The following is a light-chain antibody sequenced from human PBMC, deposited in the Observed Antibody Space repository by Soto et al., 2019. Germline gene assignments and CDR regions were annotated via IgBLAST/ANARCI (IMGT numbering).Light chain of an antibody. V-gene: IGKV3-15*01. CDR3: QQYNSWPPLT. J-gene: IGKJ4*01. CDR2: GAS. Sequence: EIVMTQSPATLSVSPGARATLSCRASQIVSTNLARYQQKPGQAPRLLIYGASTRATGIPARFSGSGYGPEFNLTINSLLSEDCALYYCQQYNSWPPLTVGGGTEVEIK. CDR1: QIVSTN.